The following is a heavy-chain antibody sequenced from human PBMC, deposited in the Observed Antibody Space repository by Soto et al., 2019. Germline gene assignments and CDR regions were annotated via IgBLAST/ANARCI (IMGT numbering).Heavy chain of an antibody. V-gene: IGHV4-59*12. D-gene: IGHD5-12*01. CDR1: GGSISSYY. Sequence: SETLSLTCTVSGGSISSYYWSWIRQPPGKGLEWIGYIYYSGSTNYNPSLKSRVSISVDSSKNQFSLNLRSVTAADTAVYYCARGVDSGNSYYFDYWGQGALVTVSS. J-gene: IGHJ4*02. CDR3: ARGVDSGNSYYFDY. CDR2: IYYSGST.